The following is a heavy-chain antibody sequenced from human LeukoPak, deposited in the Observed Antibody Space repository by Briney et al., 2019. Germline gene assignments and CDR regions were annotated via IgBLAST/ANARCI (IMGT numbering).Heavy chain of an antibody. CDR2: ISWNSGSI. Sequence: GGFLRLSCAASGFTFDDYAMHWVRQAPGKGLEWVSGISWNSGSIGYADSVKGRFTISRDNAKNSLYLQMNSLRAEDTALYYCAKDRSGSYFYWFDPWGQGTLVTVSS. CDR1: GFTFDDYA. D-gene: IGHD1-26*01. J-gene: IGHJ5*02. CDR3: AKDRSGSYFYWFDP. V-gene: IGHV3-9*01.